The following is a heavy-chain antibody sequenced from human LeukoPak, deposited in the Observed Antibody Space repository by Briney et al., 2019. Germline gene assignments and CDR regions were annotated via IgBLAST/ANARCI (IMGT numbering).Heavy chain of an antibody. D-gene: IGHD3-3*01. CDR2: IKQDESEK. CDR3: ARVDYDFWSGYYQIPYFDY. CDR1: GFTFSGHW. J-gene: IGHJ4*02. V-gene: IGHV3-7*01. Sequence: GGSLRLSCAASGFTFSGHWMSWVRQAPGKRLEWVANIKQDESEKYYVDSVKGRFTISRDNAKNSLYLQMNSLRAEDTAVYYCARVDYDFWSGYYQIPYFDYWGQGTLVTVSS.